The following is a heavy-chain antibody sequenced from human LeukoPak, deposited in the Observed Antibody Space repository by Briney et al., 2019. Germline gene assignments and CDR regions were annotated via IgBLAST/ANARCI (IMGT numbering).Heavy chain of an antibody. J-gene: IGHJ6*03. CDR3: VSGYDNYYYFYYMDD. D-gene: IGHD5-12*01. Sequence: GGSLRLSCAASGFTFSSYWMHWVRQAPGKGLVWVSRINSDGSSTSYADSVKGRFTTSRDNAKNTLYLQMNSLRAEDTAVYYCVSGYDNYYYFYYMDDWGKGTTVTVSS. CDR2: INSDGSST. V-gene: IGHV3-74*01. CDR1: GFTFSSYW.